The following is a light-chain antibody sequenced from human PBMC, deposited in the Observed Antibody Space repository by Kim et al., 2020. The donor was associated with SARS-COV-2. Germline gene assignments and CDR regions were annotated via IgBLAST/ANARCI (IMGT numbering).Light chain of an antibody. V-gene: IGKV3D-20*01. CDR2: DAS. CDR1: QSVRSNY. CDR3: QQYGSSPRT. J-gene: IGKJ1*01. Sequence: SPGKRATLSGGASQSVRSNYLAWYQQKPGLAPRLLIYDASSRATGIPDRFSGRGSGTDFTLAISRLEPEDFAVYFCQQYGSSPRTFGQGTKVDIK.